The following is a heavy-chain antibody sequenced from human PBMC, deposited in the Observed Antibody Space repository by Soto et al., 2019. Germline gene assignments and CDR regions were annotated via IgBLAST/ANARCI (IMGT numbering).Heavy chain of an antibody. J-gene: IGHJ6*02. D-gene: IGHD3-10*01. CDR2: IYNDGKT. Sequence: EVQLVESGGGLIQPGGSLRLSCTASGLTVSSNYMGWVRQAPGTGLEWVSVIYNDGKTYYADSVKGRFTISRDTSKNTLHRQMDTLRAEDTAVYYCVRPLPSGQNYGLDVWGQGTTVTVSS. V-gene: IGHV3-53*01. CDR1: GLTVSSNY. CDR3: VRPLPSGQNYGLDV.